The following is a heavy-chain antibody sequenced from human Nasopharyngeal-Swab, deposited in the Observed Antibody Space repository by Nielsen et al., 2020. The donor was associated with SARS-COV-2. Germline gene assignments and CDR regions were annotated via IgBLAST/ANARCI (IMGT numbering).Heavy chain of an antibody. D-gene: IGHD7-27*01. Sequence: WIRQSPSRGLEWLGRTYYRSKWYNDYAESVKSRVTISPDTSKNQVSLQLNSVTPEDTGVYYCARGDWGHFDYWGQGTLVTVPQ. V-gene: IGHV6-1*01. CDR2: TYYRSKWYN. J-gene: IGHJ4*02. CDR3: ARGDWGHFDY.